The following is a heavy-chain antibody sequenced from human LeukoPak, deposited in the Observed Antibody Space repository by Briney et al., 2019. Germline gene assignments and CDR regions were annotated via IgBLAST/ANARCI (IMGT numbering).Heavy chain of an antibody. V-gene: IGHV3-23*01. CDR1: GFTFSNYA. CDR2: ISGGGGST. J-gene: IGHJ4*02. D-gene: IGHD6-19*01. CDR3: AKGPLQWLDYFDY. Sequence: PGGSLRLSCAASGFTFSNYAMSWVRQAPGKGLEWVSSISGGGGSTYYSESVKGRFSISRDNPKNTLYLQMNSLRADDTAVYYCAKGPLQWLDYFDYWGQGALATVSS.